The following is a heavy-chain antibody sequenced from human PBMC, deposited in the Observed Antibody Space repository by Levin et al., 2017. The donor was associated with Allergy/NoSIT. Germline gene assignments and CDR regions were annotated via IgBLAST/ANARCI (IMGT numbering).Heavy chain of an antibody. V-gene: IGHV3-23*01. Sequence: GESLKISCSGSGLRFSYYAMSWVRQAPGKGLEWVSAVGADGGSTDYADSAKGRFTISRDNSKSTLYLQMNSLRAEDTAIYYCAKDLTHRLRASYGNWGQGPLVSVSS. J-gene: IGHJ4*02. D-gene: IGHD1-26*01. CDR2: VGADGGST. CDR1: GLRFSYYA. CDR3: AKDLTHRLRASYGN.